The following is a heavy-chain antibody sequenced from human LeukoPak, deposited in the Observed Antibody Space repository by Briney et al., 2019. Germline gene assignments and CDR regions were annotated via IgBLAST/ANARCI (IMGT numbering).Heavy chain of an antibody. V-gene: IGHV3-21*01. J-gene: IGHJ4*02. CDR3: VFGPYYFDY. Sequence: ETLSLTCAVYGGSFSGYYWSWIRQPPGKGLEWVSSISSSSSYIYYADSVKGRFTISRDNAKNSLYLQMNSLRAEDTAVYYCVFGPYYFDYWGQGTLVTVSS. CDR1: GGSFSGYY. D-gene: IGHD3-10*01. CDR2: ISSSSSYI.